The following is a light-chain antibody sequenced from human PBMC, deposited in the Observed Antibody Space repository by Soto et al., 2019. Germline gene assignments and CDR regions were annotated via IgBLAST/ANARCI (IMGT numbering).Light chain of an antibody. CDR3: QQYNNRPPIT. CDR1: QGVSSY. CDR2: DTS. J-gene: IGKJ5*01. V-gene: IGKV3-11*01. Sequence: EIVLTQSPATLSLSPGERATLSCRASQGVSSYLAWYQHKPGQAPTLLIYDTSNRATGIPARFSGSGSGTEFTLTISSLQSEAFAVYYCQQYNNRPPITFGQGTRLEI.